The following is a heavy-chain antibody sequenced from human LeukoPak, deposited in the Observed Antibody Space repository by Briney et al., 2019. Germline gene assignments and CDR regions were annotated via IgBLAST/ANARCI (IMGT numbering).Heavy chain of an antibody. CDR1: GFTFCRYS. CDR2: ITSTSSTI. Sequence: GGSLRLSCVGSGFTFCRYSMNWVRQAPGKGVEWVAYITSTSSTIYYADSVKGRFTISRDNAKNSLYLQMNILRDEDTAVYYCARGYGCVDAAMVTGWFDYWGQGTLVTVSS. CDR3: ARGYGCVDAAMVTGWFDY. J-gene: IGHJ4*02. V-gene: IGHV3-48*02. D-gene: IGHD5-18*01.